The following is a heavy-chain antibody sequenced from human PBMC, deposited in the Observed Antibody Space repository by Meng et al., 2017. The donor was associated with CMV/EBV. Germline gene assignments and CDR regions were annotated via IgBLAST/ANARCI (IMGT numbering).Heavy chain of an antibody. D-gene: IGHD2-2*01. CDR1: GYPLTGSY. CDR2: INPNSGGT. J-gene: IGHJ4*02. Sequence: QVARVQCGAGVKKPGAAVKVSFTYYGYPLTGSYMHWGRRAPGQGVEWMGWINPNSGGTNYAQKFQGRVTMTRDTSISTAYMELSRLRSDDTAVYYCARDSEGKLLSELRYWGQGTLVTVSS. CDR3: ARDSEGKLLSELRY. V-gene: IGHV1-2*02.